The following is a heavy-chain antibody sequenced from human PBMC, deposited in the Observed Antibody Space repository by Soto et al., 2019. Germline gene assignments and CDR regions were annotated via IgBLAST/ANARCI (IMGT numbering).Heavy chain of an antibody. D-gene: IGHD3-10*01. V-gene: IGHV1-2*02. CDR2: INPYSGGA. CDR3: ARVIRGAYYNSPLDT. CDR1: GYTLTGYF. J-gene: IGHJ5*02. Sequence: GASVKVSFKASGYTLTGYFMHWLRQAPGQGLEWMGWINPYSGGADYAQSFQGRVTMTRDTSISTVYMELSRLRFDDTAVYYCARVIRGAYYNSPLDTWGQGTVVTVSS.